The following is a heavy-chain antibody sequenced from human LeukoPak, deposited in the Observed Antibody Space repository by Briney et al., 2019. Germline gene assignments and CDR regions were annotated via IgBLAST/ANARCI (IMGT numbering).Heavy chain of an antibody. D-gene: IGHD3-10*01. CDR1: GFTFSSYA. CDR2: ISGSGGST. V-gene: IGHV3-23*01. CDR3: AKLGPWFGELLYEDFDY. Sequence: PGGSLRLSCAASGFTFSSYAMSWVRQAPGKGLEWVSAISGSGGSTYYADSVKGRFTISRDNSKNTLYLQMNSLRAEDTAVYYCAKLGPWFGELLYEDFDYWGQGTLVTVSS. J-gene: IGHJ4*02.